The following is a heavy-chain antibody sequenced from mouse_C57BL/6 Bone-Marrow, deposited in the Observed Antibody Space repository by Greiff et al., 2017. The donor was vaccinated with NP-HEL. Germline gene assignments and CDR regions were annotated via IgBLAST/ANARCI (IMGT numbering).Heavy chain of an antibody. Sequence: EVKLMESGPGLVKPSQSLSLTCSVTGYSITSGYYWNWIRQFPGNKLEWMGYISYDGSNDYNPSLKNRISITRDTSKNQFFLKLNSVTTEDTATYYCASIYYDYDRYFDVWGTGTTVTVSS. CDR2: ISYDGSN. V-gene: IGHV3-6*01. J-gene: IGHJ1*03. D-gene: IGHD2-4*01. CDR3: ASIYYDYDRYFDV. CDR1: GYSITSGYY.